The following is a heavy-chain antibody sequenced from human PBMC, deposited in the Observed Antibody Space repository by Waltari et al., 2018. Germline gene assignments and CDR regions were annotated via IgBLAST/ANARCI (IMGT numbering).Heavy chain of an antibody. CDR3: TNFMSG. Sequence: EVHLVESGGGLVQPGGSLKLSCAASGFTFSDFTMSWVRQASGKGLEWVGHIRSKANNYATGNAASVKGRFTVSRDDSKNTAYLQMNSLRTEDTAIYYCTNFMSGWGQGTTVTVSS. CDR2: IRSKANNYAT. CDR1: GFTFSDFT. J-gene: IGHJ6*02. V-gene: IGHV3-73*02. D-gene: IGHD3-10*01.